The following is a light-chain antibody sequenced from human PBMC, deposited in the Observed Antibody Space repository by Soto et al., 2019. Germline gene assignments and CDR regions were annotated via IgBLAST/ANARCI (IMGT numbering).Light chain of an antibody. CDR1: RSNIGSNT. J-gene: IGLJ3*02. Sequence: QTVVTQPPSASGTPGQRVTISCSGSRSNIGSNTVNWYQQLPGTAPKLVMYSNNQRPSGVPDRFSGSKSGTSASLAISGLQSEDEADYYCAAWDNSLNGWVLGGGTKLTVL. V-gene: IGLV1-44*01. CDR2: SNN. CDR3: AAWDNSLNGWV.